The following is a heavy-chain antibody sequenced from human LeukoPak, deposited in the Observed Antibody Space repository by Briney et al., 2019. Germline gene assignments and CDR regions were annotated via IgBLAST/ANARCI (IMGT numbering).Heavy chain of an antibody. CDR3: AKASTPYDSSGYYFRY. D-gene: IGHD3-22*01. V-gene: IGHV3-30*18. Sequence: GRSLRLSCAASGFTFSSYGMHWVRQAPGKGLEWVAVIHSDGGNIHYVDSVKGRFTISRDNSKNTLYLQMNSLRAEDTAVYYCAKASTPYDSSGYYFRYWGQGTLVTVSS. CDR2: IHSDGGNI. CDR1: GFTFSSYG. J-gene: IGHJ4*02.